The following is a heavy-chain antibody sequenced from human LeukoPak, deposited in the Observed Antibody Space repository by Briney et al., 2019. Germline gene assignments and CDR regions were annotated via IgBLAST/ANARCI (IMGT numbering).Heavy chain of an antibody. V-gene: IGHV3-23*01. D-gene: IGHD2-2*01. CDR1: GFTFSSYA. J-gene: IGHJ3*02. CDR3: AKVNSPDIVVVPAAINAFDI. CDR2: ISGSGGST. Sequence: SGGSLRLSCAASGFTFSSYAMSWVRQAPGKGLEWVSAISGSGGSTYYADSVKGRFTISRDNSKNTLYLQMNSLRAEDTAVYYCAKVNSPDIVVVPAAINAFDIWGQGTMVTVSS.